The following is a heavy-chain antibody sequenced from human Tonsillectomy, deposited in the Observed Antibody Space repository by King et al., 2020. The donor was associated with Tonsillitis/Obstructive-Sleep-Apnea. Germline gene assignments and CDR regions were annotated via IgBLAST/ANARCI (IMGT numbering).Heavy chain of an antibody. CDR2: IYYDGTT. D-gene: IGHD2-21*02. Sequence: QLQESGPGLVKPSETLSLTCTVSGGSVSSSDYYWGWIRQPPGKGLDWIGTIYYDGTTYYNPPLKSRVTISVAPSKNQFSLNLNSVTAADTAVYYCARHSRDRSWGDYFYYMDVWGKGTTVTVSS. V-gene: IGHV4-39*01. CDR1: GGSVSSSDYY. CDR3: ARHSRDRSWGDYFYYMDV. J-gene: IGHJ6*03.